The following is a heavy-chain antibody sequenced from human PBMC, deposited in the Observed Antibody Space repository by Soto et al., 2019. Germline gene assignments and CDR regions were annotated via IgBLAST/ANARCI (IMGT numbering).Heavy chain of an antibody. D-gene: IGHD3-16*01. J-gene: IGHJ3*02. CDR1: GGSISSYY. V-gene: IGHV4-59*01. CDR3: AREPGGKEARGAFDI. Sequence: SETLSLTCTVSGGSISSYYWSWIRQPPGKGLEWIGYIYYSGSTNYNPSLKSRVTISVDTSKNQFSLKLSSVTAADTAVYYCAREPGGKEARGAFDIWGQGTMVTVSS. CDR2: IYYSGST.